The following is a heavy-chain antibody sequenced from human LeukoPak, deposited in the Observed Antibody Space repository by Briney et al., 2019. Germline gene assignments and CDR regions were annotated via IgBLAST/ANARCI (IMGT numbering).Heavy chain of an antibody. V-gene: IGHV6-1*01. J-gene: IGHJ3*01. CDR2: TYYRSKWYY. CDR1: GDSVSRTDGG. CDR3: ARGGLVRGSVNSFIAFDV. Sequence: SQTLSLTCAISGDSVSRTDGGWNWIRQSPSRGLEWLGRTYYRSKWYYDDALSVESRISIKPDTSKNQLTLQLNSVTPEDTALYFCARGGLVRGSVNSFIAFDVWGQGIMVTVSS. D-gene: IGHD3-10*01.